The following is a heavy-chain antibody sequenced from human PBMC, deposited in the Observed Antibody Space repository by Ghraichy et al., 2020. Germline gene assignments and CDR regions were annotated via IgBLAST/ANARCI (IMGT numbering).Heavy chain of an antibody. V-gene: IGHV3-7*01. CDR2: IKQDGSEK. CDR1: GFTFSSYW. D-gene: IGHD6-6*01. CDR3: ARIIAARRNYYYYGMDV. Sequence: GSLRLSCAASGFTFSSYWMSWVRQAPGKGLEWVANIKQDGSEKYYVDSVKGRFTISRDNAKNSLYLQMNSLRAEDTAVYYCARIIAARRNYYYYGMDVWGQGTTVTVSS. J-gene: IGHJ6*02.